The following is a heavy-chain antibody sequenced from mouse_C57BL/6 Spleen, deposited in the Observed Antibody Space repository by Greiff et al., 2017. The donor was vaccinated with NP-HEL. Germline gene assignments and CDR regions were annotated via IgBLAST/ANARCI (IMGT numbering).Heavy chain of an antibody. CDR2: INPNNGST. CDR3: ATYYSNYVGAD. CDR1: GYTFTDYN. J-gene: IGHJ3*01. Sequence: VQLQQSGPELVKPGASVKMSCKASGYTFTDYNMHWVKQSHGKSLEWIGYINPNNGSTNYNEKFKSKATLTVDKSSSTAYMQLSSLTSEDSAVYYCATYYSNYVGADWGQGTLVTVSA. V-gene: IGHV1-22*01. D-gene: IGHD2-5*01.